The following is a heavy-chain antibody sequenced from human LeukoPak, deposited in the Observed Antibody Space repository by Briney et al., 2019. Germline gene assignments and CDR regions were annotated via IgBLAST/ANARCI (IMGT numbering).Heavy chain of an antibody. CDR2: IYYSGST. CDR3: AREDYYGSGFYNGP. J-gene: IGHJ5*02. Sequence: PSETLSLTCTVSGGSISSYYWSWIRKPPGKGLEWIGYIYYSGSTNYNPSLKRRVTMSVDTSKNQFSLKLSSVTAADTAVYYCAREDYYGSGFYNGPWGQGTLVTVSS. D-gene: IGHD3-10*01. CDR1: GGSISSYY. V-gene: IGHV4-59*12.